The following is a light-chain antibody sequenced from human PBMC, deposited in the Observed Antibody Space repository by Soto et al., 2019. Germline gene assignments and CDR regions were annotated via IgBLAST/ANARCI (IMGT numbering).Light chain of an antibody. CDR1: QSVRSY. CDR2: DAS. CDR3: QQRSSSPLT. J-gene: IGKJ4*01. Sequence: EIVLTQSPATLSLSPGERATLSCRASQSVRSYLAWYQQKPGQAPRLLIYDASNRATGIPARFSGSGSGTDFTLTISSLEPEDFAVYYCQQRSSSPLTFGGGTKVEIK. V-gene: IGKV3-11*01.